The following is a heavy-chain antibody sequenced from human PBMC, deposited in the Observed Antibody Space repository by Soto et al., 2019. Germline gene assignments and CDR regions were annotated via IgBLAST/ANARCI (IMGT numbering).Heavy chain of an antibody. V-gene: IGHV3-15*07. D-gene: IGHD3-22*01. J-gene: IGHJ6*02. CDR2: IKSKTDGGTT. Sequence: PGGSLRLSCAASGFTFSNAWMNWVRQAPGKGQEWVGRIKSKTDGGTTDYAAPVKGRFTISRDDSKNTLYLQMNSLKTEDTAVYYCTTDHAYYYDRSSYYYVPGYGMDVRGPGTTVTVSS. CDR3: TTDHAYYYDRSSYYYVPGYGMDV. CDR1: GFTFSNAW.